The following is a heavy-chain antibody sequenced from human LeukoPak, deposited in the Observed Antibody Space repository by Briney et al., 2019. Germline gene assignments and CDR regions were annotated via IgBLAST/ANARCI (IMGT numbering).Heavy chain of an antibody. CDR2: ISAYNGNT. Sequence: ASVKVSCKASGGTFSSYAISWVRQAPGQGLEWMGWISAYNGNTNYAQKLQGRVTMTTDTSTSTVYMELRSLRSDDTAVYYCARDGPGIAASSVWGKGTTVTVSS. D-gene: IGHD6-13*01. J-gene: IGHJ6*04. V-gene: IGHV1-18*01. CDR1: GGTFSSYA. CDR3: ARDGPGIAASSV.